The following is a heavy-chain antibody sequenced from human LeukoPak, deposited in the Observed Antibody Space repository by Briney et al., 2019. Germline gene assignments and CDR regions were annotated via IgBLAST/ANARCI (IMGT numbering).Heavy chain of an antibody. V-gene: IGHV3-21*01. D-gene: IGHD3-16*01. J-gene: IGHJ4*02. CDR2: ISSSSSYI. CDR1: GFTFSSYS. CDR3: ARDGGVMITFGGFN. Sequence: GGSLRLSCAASGFTFSSYSMNWVRQAPGKGLEWVSSISSSSSYIYYADSVKGRFTISRDNAKNSLYLQMNSLGAEDTAVYYCARDGGVMITFGGFNWGQGTLVTVSS.